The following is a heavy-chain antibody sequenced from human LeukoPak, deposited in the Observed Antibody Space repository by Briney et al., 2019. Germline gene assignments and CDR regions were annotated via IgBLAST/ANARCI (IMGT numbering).Heavy chain of an antibody. J-gene: IGHJ4*02. CDR3: ARGGYLITFGGVDC. CDR1: GFTFSDYY. D-gene: IGHD3-16*01. CDR2: ISSSGSTI. Sequence: GGSLRLSCAASGFTFSDYYMTWIRQAPGKGLEWISSISSSGSTIYYADSVKGRFTISRDNAKNLLYLQMNSLRAEDTAVYYCARGGYLITFGGVDCRGQGTLVTVSS. V-gene: IGHV3-11*04.